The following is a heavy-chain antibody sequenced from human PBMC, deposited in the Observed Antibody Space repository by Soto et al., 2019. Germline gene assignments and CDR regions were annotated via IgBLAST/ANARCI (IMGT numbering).Heavy chain of an antibody. CDR3: ASGGSSNWPDF. CDR2: IVPIYRTA. Sequence: SVKVSCKASGGTFSSYRINWVRQAPGQGLEWVGGIVPIYRTADYAQKFQGRVTITADESARTSYMELRSLKSQDTAVYYCASGGSSNWPDFWGRGTLVTVSS. D-gene: IGHD6-13*01. CDR1: GGTFSSYR. J-gene: IGHJ4*02. V-gene: IGHV1-69*13.